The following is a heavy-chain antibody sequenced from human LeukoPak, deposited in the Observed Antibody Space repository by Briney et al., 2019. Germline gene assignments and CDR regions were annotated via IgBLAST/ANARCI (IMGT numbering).Heavy chain of an antibody. Sequence: ASVKVSCKASGGTFSSYAISWVRQAPGQGLEWMGGIIPIFGTANYAQKFQGRVTITADESTSTAYMELSSLRSEDTAVYYCARGGVYTYYYYYMDVWGKGTTVTVSS. V-gene: IGHV1-69*13. CDR1: GGTFSSYA. D-gene: IGHD3-3*01. J-gene: IGHJ6*03. CDR2: IIPIFGTA. CDR3: ARGGVYTYYYYYMDV.